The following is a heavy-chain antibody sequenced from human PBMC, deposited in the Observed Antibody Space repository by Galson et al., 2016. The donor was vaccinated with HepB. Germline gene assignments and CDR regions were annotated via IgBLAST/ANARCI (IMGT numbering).Heavy chain of an antibody. Sequence: SLRLSCAASGLTFSSYGMHWVRQAPGKGLEWVAIIWYNASKKYYADSVRGRFTISRDNSKNTLFLQMKSLRAEDTAVYYCARENIALRNRGDYYYYGLDVWGQGTTVTVSS. CDR3: ARENIALRNRGDYYYYGLDV. CDR2: IWYNASKK. V-gene: IGHV3-33*01. J-gene: IGHJ6*02. D-gene: IGHD6-13*01. CDR1: GLTFSSYG.